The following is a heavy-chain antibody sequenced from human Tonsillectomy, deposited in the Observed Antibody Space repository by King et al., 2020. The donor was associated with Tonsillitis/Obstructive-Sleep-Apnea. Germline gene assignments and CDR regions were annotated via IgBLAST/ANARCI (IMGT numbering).Heavy chain of an antibody. V-gene: IGHV1-46*01. Sequence: QLVQSGAEVKKPGASVKVSCKASGYTFTSYYTHWVRQAPGQGLEWMGIINPSGGSTSYAQKFQGRVTMTRDTSTSTVYMELSSLRSEDTAVYYCARDGAAAGTANYYYYMDVWGKGTTVTVSS. CDR2: INPSGGST. CDR1: GYTFTSYY. CDR3: ARDGAAAGTANYYYYMDV. J-gene: IGHJ6*03. D-gene: IGHD6-13*01.